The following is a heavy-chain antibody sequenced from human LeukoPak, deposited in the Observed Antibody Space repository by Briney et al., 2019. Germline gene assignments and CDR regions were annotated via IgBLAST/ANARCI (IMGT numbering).Heavy chain of an antibody. Sequence: GESLKILCKGSGYSFTSCCEGWGRQMPGKKVEGLGIFFPGNSNTRYYPDFQGQLTIFSSKTASNSYLQWSSLMASDTAVYYFGRPVVAYDAFDIWGQGTMVTVSS. CDR2: FFPGNSNT. CDR1: GYSFTSCC. J-gene: IGHJ3*02. V-gene: IGHV5-51*01. D-gene: IGHD2-15*01. CDR3: GRPVVAYDAFDI.